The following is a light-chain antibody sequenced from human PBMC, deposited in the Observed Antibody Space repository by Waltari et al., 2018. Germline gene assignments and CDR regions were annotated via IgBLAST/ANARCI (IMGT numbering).Light chain of an antibody. CDR3: CSYAGSSTWV. CDR2: EVN. J-gene: IGLJ3*02. CDR1: SNAVGTYKF. Sequence: QSALTQPVSVSGSPGQSITISCTGTSNAVGTYKFVSWYQQHPGKAPKVIIFEVNERASGVSNRFSGYKSGNMASLTISGLQPEDEADYYCCSYAGSSTWVFGGGTKLTVL. V-gene: IGLV2-23*02.